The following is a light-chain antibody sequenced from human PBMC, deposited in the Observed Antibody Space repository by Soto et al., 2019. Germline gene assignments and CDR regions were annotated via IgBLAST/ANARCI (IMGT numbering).Light chain of an antibody. V-gene: IGKV1-39*01. Sequence: DIHMTQSPSSLSASVGDRVTLTCRASQTISTFLNWYQHKPGKAPKLLIFDASNLHSGVPSRFSGSGSGTDFTLTISSLQPEDFATYSCQQSFSTPWTFGQGNKVEVK. CDR2: DAS. CDR1: QTISTF. CDR3: QQSFSTPWT. J-gene: IGKJ1*01.